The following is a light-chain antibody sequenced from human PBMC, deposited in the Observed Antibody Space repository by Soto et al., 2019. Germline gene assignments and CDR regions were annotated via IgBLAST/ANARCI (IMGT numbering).Light chain of an antibody. Sequence: IVMTQSPESLAVSLGERATINCNYTHSLLYSSNNKNYLAWYQQKPGQPPKLLIYWASTRESGVPDRFSGRGSGTDFTLSISSLQAEDVAVYYCKQYYNTPHTFGQGTKVDIK. V-gene: IGKV4-1*01. CDR1: HSLLYSSNNKNY. CDR2: WAS. CDR3: KQYYNTPHT. J-gene: IGKJ1*01.